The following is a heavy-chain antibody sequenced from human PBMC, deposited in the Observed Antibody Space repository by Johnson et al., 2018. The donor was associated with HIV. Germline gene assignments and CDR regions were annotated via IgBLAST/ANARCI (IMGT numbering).Heavy chain of an antibody. J-gene: IGHJ3*02. D-gene: IGHD6-6*01. Sequence: QMLLVESGGGVVQPGRSLRIQCEVSEFNFRNYALHWVRLAPGKGLQWVAVVSYDGSQTFYADAVKGRFTISRDNSKNSLYLQMNSLRYENTALYYCAQDIEYSSSLGAFDIWGQWTMVNVSS. CDR2: VSYDGSQT. CDR1: EFNFRNYA. V-gene: IGHV3-30*18. CDR3: AQDIEYSSSLGAFDI.